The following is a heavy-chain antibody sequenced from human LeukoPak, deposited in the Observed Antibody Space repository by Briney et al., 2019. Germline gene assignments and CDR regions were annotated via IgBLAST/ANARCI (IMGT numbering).Heavy chain of an antibody. Sequence: SETLSLTCTVSGGSISNCYWSWIRQPAGKGLEWIGRIHSSGSTNYNPSLKSRVTISVDKSKNQFSLRLSSVIAADTAVYFCARDRCEGYCTSFDSWGQGTLVTVSS. J-gene: IGHJ5*01. V-gene: IGHV4-4*07. CDR1: GGSISNCY. D-gene: IGHD2-8*01. CDR2: IHSSGST. CDR3: ARDRCEGYCTSFDS.